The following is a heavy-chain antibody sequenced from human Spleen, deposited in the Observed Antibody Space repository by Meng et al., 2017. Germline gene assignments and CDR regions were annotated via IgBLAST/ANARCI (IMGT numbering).Heavy chain of an antibody. CDR1: GFTFSSYW. CDR3: ARDLEERGYSYGGAYYYYGMDV. Sequence: GESLKISCAASGFTFSSYWMSWVRQAPGKGLEWVANIKQDGSEKYYVDSVKGRFTISRDNAKNSLYLQMNSLRAEDTAVYYCARDLEERGYSYGGAYYYYGMDVWGQGTTVTVSS. V-gene: IGHV3-7*01. CDR2: IKQDGSEK. J-gene: IGHJ6*02. D-gene: IGHD5-18*01.